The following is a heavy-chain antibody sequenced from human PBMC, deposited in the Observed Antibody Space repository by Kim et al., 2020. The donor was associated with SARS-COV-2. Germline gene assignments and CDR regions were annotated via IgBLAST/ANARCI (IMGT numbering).Heavy chain of an antibody. Sequence: ADAVKGQYTISRDNSKCTLYLQMNRLRAEDTAVYYCAKASITMIVVAPDYWGQGTLVTVSS. J-gene: IGHJ4*02. CDR3: AKASITMIVVAPDY. V-gene: IGHV3-23*01. D-gene: IGHD3-22*01.